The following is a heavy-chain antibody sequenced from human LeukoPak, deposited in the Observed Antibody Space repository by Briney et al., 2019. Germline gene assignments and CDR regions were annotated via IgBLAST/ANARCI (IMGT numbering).Heavy chain of an antibody. V-gene: IGHV1-69*13. CDR3: ASSPYDSRDGVDV. CDR1: GGTFSSYA. Sequence: SVKVSCKASGGTFSSYAISWVRQAPGQGLEWMGGIIPIFGTANYAQKFQGRVTITADESTSPAYMELSSLRSEDTAVYYCASSPYDSRDGVDVWGKGTTVTVSS. D-gene: IGHD5-12*01. CDR2: IIPIFGTA. J-gene: IGHJ6*04.